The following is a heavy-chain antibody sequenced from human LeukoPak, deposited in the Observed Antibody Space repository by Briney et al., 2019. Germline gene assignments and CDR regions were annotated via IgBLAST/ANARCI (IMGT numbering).Heavy chain of an antibody. CDR2: ISYDGSNK. V-gene: IGHV3-30-3*01. CDR3: ARDRGYCSSTSCPDTGYYYYGMDV. D-gene: IGHD2-2*01. CDR1: GFTFSSYA. J-gene: IGHJ6*02. Sequence: GRSLRLSCAASGFTFSSYAMHWVRQAPGKGLEWVAVISYDGSNKYYADSVKGRFTISRDNSKNTLYLQMNSLRAEDTAVYYCARDRGYCSSTSCPDTGYYYYGMDVWGQETTVTVSS.